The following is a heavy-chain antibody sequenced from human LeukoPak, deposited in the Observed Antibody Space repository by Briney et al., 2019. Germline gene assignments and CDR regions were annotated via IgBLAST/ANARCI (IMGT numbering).Heavy chain of an antibody. CDR1: GFTFSSHW. Sequence: PGGSLRLSCAASGFTFSSHWMNWVRQAPGKGLEWVANIKQDGSEKYYVDSVKGRFTISRDNAKNSLYLQINSLRAEDTAVYYCARYSSTMGANWFDPWGQGTLVTVSS. CDR3: ARYSSTMGANWFDP. D-gene: IGHD2-2*01. CDR2: IKQDGSEK. J-gene: IGHJ5*02. V-gene: IGHV3-7*01.